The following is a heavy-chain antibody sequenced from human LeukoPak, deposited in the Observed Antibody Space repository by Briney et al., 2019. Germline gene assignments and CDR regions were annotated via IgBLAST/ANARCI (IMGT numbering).Heavy chain of an antibody. CDR3: ARAVDIVAPFDY. CDR2: INPNSGGT. D-gene: IGHD5-12*01. J-gene: IGHJ4*02. CDR1: GYTFTGYY. Sequence: GASVKVSCTASGYTFTGYYMHWVRQAPGQGLEGMGWINPNSGGTNYAQKFQGRVTMTRDTSISTAYMELSRLRSDDTAVYYCARAVDIVAPFDYWGQGTLVTVSS. V-gene: IGHV1-2*02.